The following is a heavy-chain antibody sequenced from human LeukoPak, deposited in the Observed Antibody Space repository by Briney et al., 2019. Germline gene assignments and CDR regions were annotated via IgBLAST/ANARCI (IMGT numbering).Heavy chain of an antibody. CDR3: AREGDVDTANPL. J-gene: IGHJ4*02. CDR1: GGTFSSYT. V-gene: IGHV1-69*02. CDR2: IIPILGIA. D-gene: IGHD5-18*01. Sequence: ASVKVPCKASGGTFSSYTISWVRQAPGQGLEWMGGIIPILGIANYAQKFQGRVTITADKSTSTAYMELSSLRSEDTAVYYCAREGDVDTANPLWGQGTLVTVSS.